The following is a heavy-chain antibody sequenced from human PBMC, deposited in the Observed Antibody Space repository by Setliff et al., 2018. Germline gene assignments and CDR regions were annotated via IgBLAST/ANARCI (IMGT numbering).Heavy chain of an antibody. J-gene: IGHJ5*02. V-gene: IGHV3-21*01. CDR3: ARDRGAARPWVWFDP. CDR2: ISSKNSYI. Sequence: PGGSLRLSCAASGFTFSRYALHWVRQAPGKGLEWVSSISSKNSYIYYADSVKGRFTISRDNAKNSLYLQMNSLRAEDTAVYYCARDRGAARPWVWFDPWGQGTLVTVSS. D-gene: IGHD6-6*01. CDR1: GFTFSRYA.